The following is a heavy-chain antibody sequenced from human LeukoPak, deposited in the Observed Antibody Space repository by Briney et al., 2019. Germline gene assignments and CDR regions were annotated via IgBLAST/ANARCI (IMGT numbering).Heavy chain of an antibody. CDR2: IIPIFGTA. D-gene: IGHD3-3*01. V-gene: IGHV1-69*13. CDR3: AIGVVVTYYYGMDV. Sequence: GGSVKVSCKASGGTFSSYAISWVRPAPGQGLEWMGGIIPIFGTANYAQKFQGRVTITADESTSTAYMELSSLRSEDTAVYYCAIGVVVTYYYGMDVWGQGTTVTVSS. CDR1: GGTFSSYA. J-gene: IGHJ6*01.